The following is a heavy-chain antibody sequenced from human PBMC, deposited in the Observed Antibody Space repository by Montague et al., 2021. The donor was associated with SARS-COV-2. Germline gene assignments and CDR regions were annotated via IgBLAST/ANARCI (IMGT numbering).Heavy chain of an antibody. D-gene: IGHD4-17*01. CDR2: LSGDGGDT. V-gene: IGHV3-23*01. J-gene: IGHJ6*02. Sequence: SLRLSCAASGFTFRTFAMSWVRQAPGKGPDWVSSLSGDGGDTSYADSVKGRFTISRDNSKNTMYLQMNSLRPGDTALYYCAKVVGDYFDYVFPFYYYAMDVWGQGTTVTVSS. CDR3: AKVVGDYFDYVFPFYYYAMDV. CDR1: GFTFRTFA.